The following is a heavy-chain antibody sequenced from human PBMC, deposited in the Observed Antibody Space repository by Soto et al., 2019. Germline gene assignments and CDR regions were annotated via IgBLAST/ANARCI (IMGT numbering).Heavy chain of an antibody. V-gene: IGHV1-46*01. Sequence: QVQLVQSGAEVKKPGASVKVSCKASGYTFTSYYMHWVRQAPGQGLEWMGIINPSGGSTSYAQKFQGRVTMTRDTSTSTVYMELSSLRSEDTAVYYCATHDSSAPRGDAFDIWGQGTMVTVSS. J-gene: IGHJ3*02. CDR1: GYTFTSYY. CDR2: INPSGGST. D-gene: IGHD3-22*01. CDR3: ATHDSSAPRGDAFDI.